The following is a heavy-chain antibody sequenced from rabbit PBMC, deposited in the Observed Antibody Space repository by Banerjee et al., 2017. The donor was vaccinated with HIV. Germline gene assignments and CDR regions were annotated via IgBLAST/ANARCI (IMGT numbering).Heavy chain of an antibody. J-gene: IGHJ4*01. Sequence: QEQLEESGGDLVKPGASLTLTCTASGFSFSNSYWICWVRQAPGKGLEWIACIYAGSSGSTYYASWAKGRFTISKTSSTTVTLQMTSLTAADTATYFCARASSNNNDFNLWGQGTLVTVS. CDR3: ARASSNNNDFNL. CDR1: GFSFSNSYW. D-gene: IGHD1-1*01. V-gene: IGHV1S45*01. CDR2: IYAGSSGST.